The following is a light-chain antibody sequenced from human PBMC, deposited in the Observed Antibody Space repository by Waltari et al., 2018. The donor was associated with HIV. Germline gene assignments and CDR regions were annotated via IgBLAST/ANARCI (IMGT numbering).Light chain of an antibody. CDR1: ASHIGATYD. V-gene: IGLV1-40*02. Sequence: QPVLPQPPSVSGAPGQRVTTSCTSSASHIGATYDVTWYQQLPGTAPKLLIYANNNRPSGVPDRFSGSKSGTSASLAITGLQAEDEADYYCQSYDSTLRVVFGGGTKLTVL. CDR3: QSYDSTLRVV. J-gene: IGLJ2*01. CDR2: ANN.